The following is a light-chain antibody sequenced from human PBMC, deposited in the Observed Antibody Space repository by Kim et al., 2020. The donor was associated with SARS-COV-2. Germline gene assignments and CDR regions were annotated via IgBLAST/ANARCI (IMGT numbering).Light chain of an antibody. Sequence: EIVMTQSPATLSVSPGERATLSCRASQSVDSNLAWYQQKPGQAPRLLIYGASTRATGIPVRFSGSSSGAEFTLTISSLQSEDFAVYYCQQYTNWPPWTFGQGTKVDIK. V-gene: IGKV3-15*01. CDR1: QSVDSN. J-gene: IGKJ1*01. CDR2: GAS. CDR3: QQYTNWPPWT.